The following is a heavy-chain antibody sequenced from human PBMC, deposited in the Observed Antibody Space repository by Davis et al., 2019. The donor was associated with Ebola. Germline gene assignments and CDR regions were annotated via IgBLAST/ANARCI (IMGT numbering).Heavy chain of an antibody. J-gene: IGHJ4*02. CDR3: AKIAGGG. V-gene: IGHV3-23*01. CDR1: GFTFSSNA. CDR2: ISASGGST. Sequence: AGSLSLSCPASGFTFSSNAMSWVRQPPGKGLEWVSAISASGGSTYYADSVKGRFTISRDNSKNTLYLEMNSLRSDDTAIYFCAKIAGGGWGQGTLVTVSS. D-gene: IGHD3-10*01.